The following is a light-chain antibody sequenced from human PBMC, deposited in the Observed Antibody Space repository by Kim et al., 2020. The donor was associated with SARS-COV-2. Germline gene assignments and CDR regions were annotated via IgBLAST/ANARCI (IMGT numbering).Light chain of an antibody. V-gene: IGKV1-33*01. J-gene: IGKJ5*01. CDR3: QQYDNLPRT. Sequence: DIQMTQSPSSLSASVGDRVTITCQASQDISNYLNWYQQKPGKAPKLLIYDASNSETGVPSRFSGSGSGTDFTFTISSLQPEDIATYYCQQYDNLPRTFGQGTRLEIK. CDR1: QDISNY. CDR2: DAS.